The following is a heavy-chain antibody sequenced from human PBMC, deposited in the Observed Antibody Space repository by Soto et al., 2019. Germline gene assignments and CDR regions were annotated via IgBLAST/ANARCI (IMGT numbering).Heavy chain of an antibody. Sequence: TSETLSLTCPVSGGSISSGGYYWSWIRQHLGKGLEWIGYIYYSGSTYYNPSLKSRVTISVDTSKNQFSLKLSSVTAADTAVYYCARGAYYGSGSFSWFDPWGQGTLVTVSS. D-gene: IGHD3-10*01. CDR1: GGSISSGGYY. V-gene: IGHV4-31*03. CDR3: ARGAYYGSGSFSWFDP. CDR2: IYYSGST. J-gene: IGHJ5*02.